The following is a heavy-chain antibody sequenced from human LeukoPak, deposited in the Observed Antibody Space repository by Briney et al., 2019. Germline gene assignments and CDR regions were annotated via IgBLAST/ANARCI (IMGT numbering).Heavy chain of an antibody. D-gene: IGHD6-13*01. J-gene: IGHJ4*02. CDR2: IYHSGNT. CDR3: ARTGSSWSPYYFDY. V-gene: IGHV4-38-2*01. CDR1: DYYINNGYY. Sequence: SETLSLTCRVSDYYINNGYYWGWIRQPPGKGLEWIGSIYHSGNTYYNPSLKSRVTISVDTSKNQFSLKLSSVTAADTAVYYCARTGSSWSPYYFDYWGQGTLVTVSS.